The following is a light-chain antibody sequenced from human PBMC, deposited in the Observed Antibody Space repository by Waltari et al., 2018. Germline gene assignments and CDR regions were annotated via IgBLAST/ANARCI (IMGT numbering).Light chain of an antibody. Sequence: SYVLTQPPSVSVAPGQTATITCGGNNIGSQRVHWYQQQPGRAPVLVVEDDRDRPAGSTDRLSGANSGNTATLSMSRVDAGDEAHYYCQVWHTMSDHAVFGEWTKLTVL. V-gene: IGLV3-21*02. CDR1: NIGSQR. CDR3: QVWHTMSDHAV. CDR2: DDR. J-gene: IGLJ2*01.